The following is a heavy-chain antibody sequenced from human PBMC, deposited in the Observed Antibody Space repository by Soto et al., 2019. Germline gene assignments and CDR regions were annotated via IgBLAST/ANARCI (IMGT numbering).Heavy chain of an antibody. CDR2: IYYTGNT. Sequence: SETLSLTCTISGGSVGSYYWSWIRQPPGKGLEWIGYIYYTGNTKYNPSLMSRVTISVDTSRSQFSLRLDSVTAADTAVYYCARGKFGELSPFNYWGQGAVVTVSS. D-gene: IGHD3-10*01. CDR1: GGSVGSYY. J-gene: IGHJ4*02. V-gene: IGHV4-59*02. CDR3: ARGKFGELSPFNY.